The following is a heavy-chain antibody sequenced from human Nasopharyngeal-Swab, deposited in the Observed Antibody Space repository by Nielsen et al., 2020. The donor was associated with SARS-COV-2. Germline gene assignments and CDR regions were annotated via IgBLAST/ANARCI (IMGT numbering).Heavy chain of an antibody. CDR2: IIPIFGTA. J-gene: IGHJ6*02. CDR1: GGTFSSYA. CDR3: ARDHPITIFGVVELGSGMDV. V-gene: IGHV1-69*06. Sequence: SVKVSCKASGGTFSSYAISWVRQAPGQGLEWMGGIIPIFGTANYAQKFQGRVTITADKSTSTAYMELSSLRSEDTAVYYCARDHPITIFGVVELGSGMDVWGQGTTVTVSS. D-gene: IGHD3-3*01.